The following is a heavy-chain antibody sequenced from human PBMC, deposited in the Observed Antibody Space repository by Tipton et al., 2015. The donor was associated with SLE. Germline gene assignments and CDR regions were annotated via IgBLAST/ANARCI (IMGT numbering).Heavy chain of an antibody. CDR1: GASISDYY. Sequence: TLSLTCTVSGASISDYYWTWIRQFPGKGLEWIGYIDYSGSTNYNPPLKSRLTISGDTSKNQFSLHLTSVTAADTAIYYCARYGSSGSDFDYWGQGTLVTVSS. V-gene: IGHV4-59*01. D-gene: IGHD3-22*01. CDR2: IDYSGST. J-gene: IGHJ4*02. CDR3: ARYGSSGSDFDY.